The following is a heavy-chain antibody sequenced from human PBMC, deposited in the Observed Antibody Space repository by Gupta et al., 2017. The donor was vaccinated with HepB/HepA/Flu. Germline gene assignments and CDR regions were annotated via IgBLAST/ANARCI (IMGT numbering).Heavy chain of an antibody. J-gene: IGHJ6*02. V-gene: IGHV3-9*01. CDR2: ISWESDDK. CDR3: AKDGDTSGLYKYDGMDG. D-gene: IGHD6-19*01. Sequence: EVQLVESGGGLVQPGRSLRLSCAASGFTFDDYAMHWVRQLPGKGLEWVSGISWESDDKRDTDSVKGRFTISRDNAKRSLYLQMNSLRAEDTAVYYWAKDGDTSGLYKYDGMDGWGQGTTVTVSS. CDR1: GFTFDDYA.